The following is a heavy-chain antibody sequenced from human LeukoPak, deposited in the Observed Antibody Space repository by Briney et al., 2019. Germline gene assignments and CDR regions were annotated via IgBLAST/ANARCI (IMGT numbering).Heavy chain of an antibody. J-gene: IGHJ4*02. Sequence: ASVKVSCKASVDTFTSYAMHWVRQAPGQRLEWMGWINAGNGNTKYSQKFQGRVTITRDTSASTAYMELSSLRSEDTAVYYCARDSSGYYGAFDYWGQGTLVTVSS. CDR1: VDTFTSYA. D-gene: IGHD3-22*01. CDR3: ARDSSGYYGAFDY. V-gene: IGHV1-3*01. CDR2: INAGNGNT.